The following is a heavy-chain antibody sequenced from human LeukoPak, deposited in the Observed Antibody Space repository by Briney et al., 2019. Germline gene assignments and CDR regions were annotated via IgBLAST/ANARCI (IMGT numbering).Heavy chain of an antibody. CDR2: IYYSGST. CDR1: GGSISSYY. J-gene: IGHJ6*02. V-gene: IGHV4-59*08. CDR3: ARHKAGGGYSYGYRTGYYYGMDV. D-gene: IGHD5-18*01. Sequence: SETLSLTCTVSGGSISSYYWSWIRQPPGKGLEWIGYIYYSGSTNYNPSLKSRVTISVDTSKNQFSLKLSSVTAADTAVYYCARHKAGGGYSYGYRTGYYYGMDVWGQGTTVTVSS.